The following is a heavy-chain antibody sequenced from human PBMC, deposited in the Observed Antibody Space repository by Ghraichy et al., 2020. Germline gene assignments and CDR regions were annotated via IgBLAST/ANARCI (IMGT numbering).Heavy chain of an antibody. CDR1: GGSISGYS. CDR2: ISYSGGT. Sequence: SETLSLTCTVSGGSISGYSWSWIRQPPGKGLEWIGHISYSGGTNYNPSLKSRVTISVDTSKNNFSLKLNSVTAADTAIYYCARGPRGDNWTYGEFDSWGQGTLVTVSS. V-gene: IGHV4-59*01. D-gene: IGHD1-7*01. J-gene: IGHJ4*02. CDR3: ARGPRGDNWTYGEFDS.